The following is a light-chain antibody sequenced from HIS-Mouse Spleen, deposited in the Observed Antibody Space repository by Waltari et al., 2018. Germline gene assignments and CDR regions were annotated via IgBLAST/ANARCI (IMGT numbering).Light chain of an antibody. Sequence: QSALTQPASVSGSPGQSITIPCTGTSSDVGGYNYVSGYQQHPGKAPNLMIYDVSNRPSGVSNRFSGSKSGNTASLTISGLQAEDEADYYCSSYTSSSFNVVFGGGTKLTVL. CDR3: SSYTSSSFNVV. J-gene: IGLJ2*01. CDR1: SSDVGGYNY. V-gene: IGLV2-14*03. CDR2: DVS.